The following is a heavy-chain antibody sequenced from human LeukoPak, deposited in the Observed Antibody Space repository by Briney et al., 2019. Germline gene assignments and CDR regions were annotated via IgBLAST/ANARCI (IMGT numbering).Heavy chain of an antibody. D-gene: IGHD6-13*01. CDR3: ARRLDSSSWGYYYYMDV. J-gene: IGHJ6*03. CDR1: GYTFTSYG. Sequence: GASVKVSCKASGYTFTSYGISWVRQAPGQGLEWMGWISAYNGNTNYAQKHQGRVTMTTDTSTSTAYMELRSLRSDDTAVYYCARRLDSSSWGYYYYMDVWGKGTTVTVSS. V-gene: IGHV1-18*01. CDR2: ISAYNGNT.